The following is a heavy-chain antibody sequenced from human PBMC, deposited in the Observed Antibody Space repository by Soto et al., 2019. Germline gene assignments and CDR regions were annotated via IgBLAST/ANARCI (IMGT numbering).Heavy chain of an antibody. Sequence: GGSLRLSCAASGFTFSSYAMSWVRQAPGKGLEWVSAISGSGGSTYYADSVKGRFTISRDNSKNTLYLQMNSLRAEDTAVYYCANDYYDSSGYYPPWFDPWGQGTLVTVSS. CDR1: GFTFSSYA. V-gene: IGHV3-23*01. D-gene: IGHD3-22*01. CDR2: ISGSGGST. J-gene: IGHJ5*02. CDR3: ANDYYDSSGYYPPWFDP.